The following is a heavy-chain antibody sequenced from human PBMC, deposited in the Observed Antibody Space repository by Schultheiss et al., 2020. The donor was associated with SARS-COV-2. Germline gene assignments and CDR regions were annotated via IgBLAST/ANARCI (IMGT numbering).Heavy chain of an antibody. Sequence: SETLSLTCAVYGGSFSGYYWSWIRQPPGKGLEWIGEINHSGSTNYNPSLKSRVTISVDTSMNQFSLKLSSVTAADTAVYYCARGVAARLQPFDYWGQGTLVTVSS. D-gene: IGHD6-6*01. CDR3: ARGVAARLQPFDY. J-gene: IGHJ4*02. CDR2: INHSGST. V-gene: IGHV4-34*01. CDR1: GGSFSGYY.